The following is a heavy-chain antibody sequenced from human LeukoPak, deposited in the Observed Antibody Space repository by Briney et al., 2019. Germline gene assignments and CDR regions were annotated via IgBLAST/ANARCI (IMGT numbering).Heavy chain of an antibody. CDR2: MNPNSGNT. D-gene: IGHD3-10*01. V-gene: IGHV1-8*01. CDR3: VMYYYGSGPAYYYYMDV. CDR1: GYTFTSYD. Sequence: ASVKVSCKASGYTFTSYDINWVRQATGQGLEWMGWMNPNSGNTGYAQKFQGRVTMTRNTSISTAYMELSSLRSEDTAVYYCVMYYYGSGPAYYYYMDVWGKGTTVTVSS. J-gene: IGHJ6*03.